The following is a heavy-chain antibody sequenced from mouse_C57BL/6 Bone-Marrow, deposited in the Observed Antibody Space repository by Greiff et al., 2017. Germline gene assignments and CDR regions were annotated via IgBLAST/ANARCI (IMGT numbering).Heavy chain of an antibody. CDR1: GYTFTSYW. CDR2: IHPNSGST. V-gene: IGHV1-64*01. Sequence: QVQLQQPGAELVKPGASVKLSCKASGYTFTSYWMHWVKQRPGQGLEWIGMIHPNSGSTTYNETFKSKATLTVDKSYSTAYMQLSSLTSEDSAVYYCAKEGITTVVAPDAMDYWGQGTSVTVSS. D-gene: IGHD1-1*01. CDR3: AKEGITTVVAPDAMDY. J-gene: IGHJ4*01.